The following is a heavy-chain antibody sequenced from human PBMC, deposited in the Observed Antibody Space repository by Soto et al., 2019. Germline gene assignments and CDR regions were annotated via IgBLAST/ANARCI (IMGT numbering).Heavy chain of an antibody. V-gene: IGHV4-59*01. Sequence: SETLSLTCTVSGGSISSYYWNWIRQPPGKGLEWIGYIYYSGSTNYNPSLKSRVTISLDTSKNQFSLKLSSVTAADTAVYYCASSNIAAAGFYYYGMDACAPRPTATVSS. CDR2: IYYSGST. D-gene: IGHD6-13*01. J-gene: IGHJ6*02. CDR3: ASSNIAAAGFYYYGMDA. CDR1: GGSISSYY.